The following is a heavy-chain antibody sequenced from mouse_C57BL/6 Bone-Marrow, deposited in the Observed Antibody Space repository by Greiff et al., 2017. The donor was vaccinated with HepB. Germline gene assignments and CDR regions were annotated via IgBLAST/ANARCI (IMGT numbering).Heavy chain of an antibody. CDR1: GYTFTTYP. J-gene: IGHJ4*01. V-gene: IGHV1-47*01. CDR2: FHPYNDDT. D-gene: IGHD1-1*01. Sequence: VKLMESGAELVKPGASVKMSCKASGYTFTTYPIEWMKQNHGKSLEWIGNFHPYNDDTKYNEKFKGKATLTVEKSSSTVYLELSRLTSADSAVYYCARRNYYGSFYYAMDYWGQGTSVTVSS. CDR3: ARRNYYGSFYYAMDY.